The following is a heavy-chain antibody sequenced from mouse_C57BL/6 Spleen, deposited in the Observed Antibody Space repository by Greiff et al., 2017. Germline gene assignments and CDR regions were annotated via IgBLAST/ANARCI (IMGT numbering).Heavy chain of an antibody. D-gene: IGHD2-1*01. Sequence: QVQLQQSGAELVRPGTSVKMSCKASGYTFTNYWIGWAKQRPGHGLEWIGDIYPGGGYTNYNEKFKGKAPRTADKSSSTAYMQFSSLTSEDSAIYYCAREDGNQGYFDVWGTGTTVTVSS. CDR1: GYTFTNYW. CDR2: IYPGGGYT. J-gene: IGHJ1*03. V-gene: IGHV1-63*01. CDR3: AREDGNQGYFDV.